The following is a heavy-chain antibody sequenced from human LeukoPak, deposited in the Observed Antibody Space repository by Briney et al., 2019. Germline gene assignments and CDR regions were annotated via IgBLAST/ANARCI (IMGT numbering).Heavy chain of an antibody. D-gene: IGHD5-18*01. CDR2: IIPIFGTA. Sequence: ASVKVSCKASGGTFSSYAISWVRQAPGQGLEWMGGIIPIFGTANYAQKFQGRVTITADKSTSTAYMDLRSLRSDDTAVYYCATSNHVAPALGYFDSWGQGTLVTVSS. J-gene: IGHJ4*02. V-gene: IGHV1-69*06. CDR1: GGTFSSYA. CDR3: ATSNHVAPALGYFDS.